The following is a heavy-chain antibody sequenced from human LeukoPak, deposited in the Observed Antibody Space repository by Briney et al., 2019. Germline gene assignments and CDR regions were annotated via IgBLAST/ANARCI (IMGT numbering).Heavy chain of an antibody. J-gene: IGHJ4*02. Sequence: ASVKVSCKASGYTFTSYGISWVRQAPGQGLEWMGWICAYNGNTNYAQKLQGRVTMTTDTSTSTAYMELRSLRSDDTAVYYCARDTDIVVVPAATGLDYWGQGTLVTVSS. CDR1: GYTFTSYG. CDR3: ARDTDIVVVPAATGLDY. D-gene: IGHD2-2*01. CDR2: ICAYNGNT. V-gene: IGHV1-18*01.